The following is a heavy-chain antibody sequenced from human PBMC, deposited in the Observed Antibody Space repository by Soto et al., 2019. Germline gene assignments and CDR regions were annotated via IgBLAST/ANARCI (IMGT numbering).Heavy chain of an antibody. D-gene: IGHD6-13*01. CDR2: IFPGDSDT. V-gene: IGHV5-51*01. CDR3: AAGYTTGPDAFDI. CDR1: GYSLTNIW. J-gene: IGHJ3*02. Sequence: GESLKISCKGSGYSLTNIWIHWVRQMPGKGLEWMGMIFPGDSDTKNSPSLQGQITMSVDKSDSSAYLQWRSLKASDTAMYYCAAGYTTGPDAFDIWGQGTMVTVSS.